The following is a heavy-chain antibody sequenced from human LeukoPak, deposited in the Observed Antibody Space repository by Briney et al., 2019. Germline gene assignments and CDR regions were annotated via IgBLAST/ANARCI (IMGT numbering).Heavy chain of an antibody. CDR1: GRSFSGYY. CDR3: ARRPPVPKNGKKRNYCSGGSCHAFDI. J-gene: IGHJ3*02. V-gene: IGHV4-34*01. Sequence: SETLSLTCAVYGRSFSGYYWSWIRQPAGKGRDWIGEINHSGSTNYQPPLNSRVTISVDTSKNQSSLKLSSVTAADPAVYYCARRPPVPKNGKKRNYCSGGSCHAFDIWGQGTMVTVSS. D-gene: IGHD2-15*01. CDR2: INHSGST.